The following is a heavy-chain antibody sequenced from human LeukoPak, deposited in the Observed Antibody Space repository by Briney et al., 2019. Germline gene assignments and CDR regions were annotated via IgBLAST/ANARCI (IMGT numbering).Heavy chain of an antibody. CDR1: GFTVSIYG. CDR2: IRYDGSDK. D-gene: IGHD6-13*01. V-gene: IGHV3-30*02. J-gene: IGHJ4*02. CDR3: ARDSSSWHSVYYFDY. Sequence: PGGSLSLSSAASGFTVSIYGMYWLRQAPGKGREGVASIRYDGSDKYYADSVKGRFTTSRDNSKNALYLQMNSLRAEDTAVYYCARDSSSWHSVYYFDYWGQGTLVTVSS.